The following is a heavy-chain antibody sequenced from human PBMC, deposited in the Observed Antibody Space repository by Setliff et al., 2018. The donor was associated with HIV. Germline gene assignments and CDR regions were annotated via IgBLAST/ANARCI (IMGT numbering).Heavy chain of an antibody. CDR1: GGSISTSY. J-gene: IGHJ4*02. D-gene: IGHD3-22*01. Sequence: PSETLSLTCTVSGGSISTSYWNWIRQPPGKGLEWIGYIYNSADTNYNPSLKSRVTISLDTSKNQFSLKLSSLTAADTAVYFCARSRLHYYDSSGYYPSYFDYWGQGTLVTVSS. CDR3: ARSRLHYYDSSGYYPSYFDY. CDR2: IYNSADT. V-gene: IGHV4-4*09.